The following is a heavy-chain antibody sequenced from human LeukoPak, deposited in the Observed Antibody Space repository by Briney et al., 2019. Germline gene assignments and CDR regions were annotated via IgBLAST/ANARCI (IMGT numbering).Heavy chain of an antibody. Sequence: SETLSLTCTVSGGSISSGGYYWSWIRQHPGKGLEWIGYIYYSGSTYYNPSLKSRVTISVDTSKNQFSLKLSSVTAADMAVYYCARGYYDILTGYYYYYGMDVWGQGTTVTVSS. CDR2: IYYSGST. CDR3: ARGYYDILTGYYYYYGMDV. CDR1: GGSISSGGYY. J-gene: IGHJ6*02. D-gene: IGHD3-9*01. V-gene: IGHV4-31*03.